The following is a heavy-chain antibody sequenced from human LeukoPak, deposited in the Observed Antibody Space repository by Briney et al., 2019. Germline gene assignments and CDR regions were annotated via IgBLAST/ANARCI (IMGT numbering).Heavy chain of an antibody. D-gene: IGHD2-15*01. CDR2: IDWDDDK. CDR1: GFSLSTSGMC. Sequence: SGPALVKPTQTLTLTCTFSGFSLSTSGMCMSWIRQPPGKALEWLARIDWDDDKYYSTSLKTRLTISKDTSKNQVVLTMTNMDPVDTATYYCARTLLDCSGGSCYYSGGNWFDPWGQGTLVTVSS. CDR3: ARTLLDCSGGSCYYSGGNWFDP. V-gene: IGHV2-70*11. J-gene: IGHJ5*02.